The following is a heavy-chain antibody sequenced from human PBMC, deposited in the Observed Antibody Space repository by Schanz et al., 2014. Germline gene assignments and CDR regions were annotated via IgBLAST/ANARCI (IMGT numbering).Heavy chain of an antibody. Sequence: QVQLVQSGAEVKKPGASVKVSCKASGYTFISYGIKWVRQAPGQGLEWMGWISAYTNNTNYAQKVQGRVTMTTDTSTGTAYMELRSLRSDDTAVYYCARDFSAYVGNYFDYWGQGTLVTVSS. CDR3: ARDFSAYVGNYFDY. J-gene: IGHJ4*02. D-gene: IGHD5-12*01. V-gene: IGHV1-18*01. CDR2: ISAYTNNT. CDR1: GYTFISYG.